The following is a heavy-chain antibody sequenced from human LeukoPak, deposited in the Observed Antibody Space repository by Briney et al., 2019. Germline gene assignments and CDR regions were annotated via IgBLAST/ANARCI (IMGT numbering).Heavy chain of an antibody. CDR2: IRYNGSNK. J-gene: IGHJ4*02. D-gene: IGHD2-2*01. Sequence: GGSLSLSCAASVFTFSSYGMHWVRQAPGKGVGWGAFIRYNGSNKYYADSVKGRFTISTDNSKNTLYLQMNSLRAEDTAVYYCAKILVVVPAEHYFDYWGQGTLVTVSS. V-gene: IGHV3-30*02. CDR1: VFTFSSYG. CDR3: AKILVVVPAEHYFDY.